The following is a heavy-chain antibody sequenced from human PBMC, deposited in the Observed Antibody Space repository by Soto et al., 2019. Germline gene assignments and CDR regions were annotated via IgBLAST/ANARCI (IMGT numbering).Heavy chain of an antibody. V-gene: IGHV5-51*01. CDR1: GYTFTNYW. Sequence: PGASLKISCKGSGYTFTNYWIGWVRQVPGKGLEWMGVIYPRGSDTRYSPSFQGQVTISADKSISTAYLQWSSLKASDTAIYYWAIGLVVAGTLISFAAGGQGTLVTVSS. CDR3: AIGLVVAGTLISFAA. CDR2: IYPRGSDT. J-gene: IGHJ5*02. D-gene: IGHD6-19*01.